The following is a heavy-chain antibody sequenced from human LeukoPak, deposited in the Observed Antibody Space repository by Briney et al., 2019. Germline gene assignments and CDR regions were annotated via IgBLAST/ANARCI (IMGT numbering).Heavy chain of an antibody. CDR1: GITVSSNY. Sequence: GGSLRLSCAASGITVSSNYMSWVRQAPGKGLEWVSIIYGGSTTYYADSVKGRFTISRDNSKNTLYLQMNSLRAEDTAVYYCARDSNPCRPYCGGDFSSGMDVWGQGTTVTVSS. D-gene: IGHD2-21*02. CDR2: IYGGSTT. V-gene: IGHV3-53*01. CDR3: ARDSNPCRPYCGGDFSSGMDV. J-gene: IGHJ6*02.